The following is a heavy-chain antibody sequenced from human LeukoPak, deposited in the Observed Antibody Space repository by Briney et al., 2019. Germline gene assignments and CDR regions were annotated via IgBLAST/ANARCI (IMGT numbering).Heavy chain of an antibody. V-gene: IGHV4-59*08. CDR3: ARRRRIAAAGTDAFDI. Sequence: SETLSLTCTVSGGSLSTYYWTWIRQPPGKGLEWIGYIYYSGSTNYNPSLKSRVTISLDTSKNQFSLKLNSVTAADTAVYYCARRRRIAAAGTDAFDIWGQGTMVTVSS. CDR2: IYYSGST. D-gene: IGHD6-13*01. CDR1: GGSLSTYY. J-gene: IGHJ3*02.